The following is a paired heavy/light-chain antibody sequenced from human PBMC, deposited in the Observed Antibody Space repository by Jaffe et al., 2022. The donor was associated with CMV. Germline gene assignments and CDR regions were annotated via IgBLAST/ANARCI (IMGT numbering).Heavy chain of an antibody. V-gene: IGHV3-11*01. CDR2: ISSSGSTI. Sequence: QVQLVESGGGLVKPGGSLRLSCAASGFTFSDYYMSWIRQAPGKGLEWVSYISSSGSTIYYADSVKGRFTISRDNAKNSLYLQMNSLRAEDTAVYYCARFFGVVTTVYYYYYGMDVWGQGTTVTVSS. CDR1: GFTFSDYY. CDR3: ARFFGVVTTVYYYYYGMDV. J-gene: IGHJ6*02. D-gene: IGHD3-3*01.
Light chain of an antibody. CDR1: QSLLHSNGYNY. Sequence: DIVMTQSPLSLPVTPGEPASISCRSSQSLLHSNGYNYLDWYLQKPGQSPQLLIYLGSNRASGVPDRFSGSGSGTDFTLKISRVEAEDVGVYYCMQALQTPTYTFGQGTKLEIK. CDR3: MQALQTPTYT. J-gene: IGKJ2*01. V-gene: IGKV2-28*01. CDR2: LGS.